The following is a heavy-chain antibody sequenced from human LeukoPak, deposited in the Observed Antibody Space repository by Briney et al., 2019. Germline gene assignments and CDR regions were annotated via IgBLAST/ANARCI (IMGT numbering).Heavy chain of an antibody. D-gene: IGHD3-3*01. J-gene: IGHJ6*03. Sequence: SETLSLTCTVSGGSISSSSYYWGWIRQPPGKGLEWIGSIYYSGSTYYNPSLKSRVTMSVDTSKNQFSLKLSSVTAADTAVYYCASDSKRARGSGYYTGSYYYYMDVWGKGTTVTVSS. CDR3: ASDSKRARGSGYYTGSYYYYMDV. V-gene: IGHV4-39*07. CDR2: IYYSGST. CDR1: GGSISSSSYY.